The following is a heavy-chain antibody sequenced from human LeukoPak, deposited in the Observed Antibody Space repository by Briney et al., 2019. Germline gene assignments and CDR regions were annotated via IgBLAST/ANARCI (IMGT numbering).Heavy chain of an antibody. V-gene: IGHV1-2*02. CDR3: ARGRGGSRPVDP. Sequence: ASVKVSCKASGYTFTGYYMHWVRQAPGQGLEWMGWINPNSGGTNYAQKFRGRVTMTRDTSISTAYMELSRLRSDDTAVYYCARGRGGSRPVDPWGQGTLVTVSS. D-gene: IGHD3-10*01. CDR1: GYTFTGYY. CDR2: INPNSGGT. J-gene: IGHJ5*02.